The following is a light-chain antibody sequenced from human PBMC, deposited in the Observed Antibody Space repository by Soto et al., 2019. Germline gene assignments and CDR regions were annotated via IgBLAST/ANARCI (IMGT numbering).Light chain of an antibody. CDR1: QSLLHSNGYNY. CDR3: MQALQSPIT. Sequence: EIVMTQSPLSLPVTPGEPASISCRSSQSLLHSNGYNYLDWYLQKPGQSPQLLIYLGSNRASGVPDRFSGSGSGADFTLKISRVEEEDVGVYYCMQALQSPITFGQGTRLEIK. CDR2: LGS. V-gene: IGKV2-28*01. J-gene: IGKJ5*01.